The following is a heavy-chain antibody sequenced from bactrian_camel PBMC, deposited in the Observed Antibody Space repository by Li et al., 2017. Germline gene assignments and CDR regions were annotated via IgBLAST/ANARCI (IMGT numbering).Heavy chain of an antibody. V-gene: IGHV3S40*01. CDR1: RFSFSNYY. Sequence: DVQLVESGGSLVQPGGSLRLSCVASRFSFSNYYMSWVRQAPGKGLEWVSLISSSGGSTLYADSVKGRFTISRDNAKNTINLELNSLQSEDTALYYCATLGTLGDWGQGTQVTVS. J-gene: IGHJ4*01. CDR3: ATLGTLGD. CDR2: ISSSGGST. D-gene: IGHD7*01.